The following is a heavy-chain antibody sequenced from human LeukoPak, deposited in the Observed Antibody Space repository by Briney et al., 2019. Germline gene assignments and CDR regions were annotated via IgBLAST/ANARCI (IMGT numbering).Heavy chain of an antibody. CDR2: IKEDGSAK. V-gene: IGHV3-7*05. Sequence: GGSLRLSCAASGFTFSSYWMSWVRQAPGKGLEWVANIKEDGSAKYYVDSVKGRFTISRDNAKNSQYLQMNSLRAEDTAIYYCARDGDGYNYPYGMDVWGQGTTVTVSS. J-gene: IGHJ6*02. CDR1: GFTFSSYW. CDR3: ARDGDGYNYPYGMDV. D-gene: IGHD5-24*01.